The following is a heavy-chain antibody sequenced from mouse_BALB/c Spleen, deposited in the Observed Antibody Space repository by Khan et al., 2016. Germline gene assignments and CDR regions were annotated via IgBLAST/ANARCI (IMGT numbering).Heavy chain of an antibody. D-gene: IGHD1-1*01. Sequence: EVQLVESGGGLVRPGGSLKLSCAASGFDFGRFWMSWVRQAPGKGLEWIGEINPDSRTINYSPSLKDKFTISRDNDKSTLYLQMSKVRSEDTALYYCARAGYYGYLAYWGQGTLVSVSA. CDR3: ARAGYYGYLAY. J-gene: IGHJ3*01. V-gene: IGHV4-1*02. CDR2: INPDSRTI. CDR1: GFDFGRFW.